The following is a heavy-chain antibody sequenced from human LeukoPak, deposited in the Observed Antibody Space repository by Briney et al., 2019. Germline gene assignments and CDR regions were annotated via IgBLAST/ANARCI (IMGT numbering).Heavy chain of an antibody. V-gene: IGHV3-23*01. J-gene: IGHJ6*02. Sequence: GGSLRLSCAASGFTFSSYDMSWVRQAPGKGLEWVSAISCNGGSTYYADSVKGRSTISRDNSKNTLYLQMNSLRAEETAVYYCAKAPPLEPGGTADYYYYGMDVWGQGTTVTVSS. CDR1: GFTFSSYD. CDR2: ISCNGGST. CDR3: AKAPPLEPGGTADYYYYGMDV. D-gene: IGHD2-21*02.